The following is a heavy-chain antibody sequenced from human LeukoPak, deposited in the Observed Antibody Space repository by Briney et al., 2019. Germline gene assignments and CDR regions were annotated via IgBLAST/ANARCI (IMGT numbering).Heavy chain of an antibody. D-gene: IGHD2/OR15-2a*01. V-gene: IGHV3-21*06. J-gene: IGHJ4*02. Sequence: GGSLRLSCAASGFTFSSYSMNWVRQAPGKSLEWVASINTDSTYIYYADSMKGRFTISRDSAKNSLYLQMNSLRAEDTAVYYCARGFFYGDPFFDYWGQGSLVTVSS. CDR3: ARGFFYGDPFFDY. CDR1: GFTFSSYS. CDR2: INTDSTYI.